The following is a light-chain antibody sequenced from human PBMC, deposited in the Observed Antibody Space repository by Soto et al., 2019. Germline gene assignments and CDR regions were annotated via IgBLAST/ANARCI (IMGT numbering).Light chain of an antibody. CDR2: EVY. CDR3: SAYAGSSTWV. V-gene: IGLV2-8*01. Sequence: QSVPTQPPSASGSPGQSVTFSCTGTSSDVGGYNYVSWYQQYPGKDPKLMIYEVYKRHSGVPDRFSGSKSGNTASLTVSGLQPADEADYYCSAYAGSSTWVFGGGTKLTVL. CDR1: SSDVGGYNY. J-gene: IGLJ2*01.